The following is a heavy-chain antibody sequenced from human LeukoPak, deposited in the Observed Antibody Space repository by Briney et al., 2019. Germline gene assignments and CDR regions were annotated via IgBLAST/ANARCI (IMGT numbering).Heavy chain of an antibody. CDR1: GFTFSSYW. J-gene: IGHJ4*02. Sequence: PGGSLRLSCAASGFTFSSYWMHWVRQAPGKGLVWVSRINSDGSSTSYADSVKGRFTISRDNAKNTLYLQMNSLRAEDTAVYYCARDYYDSSGYSTFDYWGQGTLVTVSS. V-gene: IGHV3-74*01. CDR2: INSDGSST. CDR3: ARDYYDSSGYSTFDY. D-gene: IGHD3-22*01.